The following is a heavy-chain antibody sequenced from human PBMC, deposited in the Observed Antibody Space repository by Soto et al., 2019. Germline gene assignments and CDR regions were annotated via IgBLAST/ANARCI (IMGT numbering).Heavy chain of an antibody. Sequence: GGSLRLSCAASGFTFSSYSMNWVRQAPGKGLEWVSSISSSSSYIYYADSVKGRFTISRDNAKNSLYLQMNSLRAEDTAVYYCARGFGELLYDYWGQGTLVTVSS. V-gene: IGHV3-21*01. J-gene: IGHJ4*02. D-gene: IGHD3-10*01. CDR2: ISSSSSYI. CDR3: ARGFGELLYDY. CDR1: GFTFSSYS.